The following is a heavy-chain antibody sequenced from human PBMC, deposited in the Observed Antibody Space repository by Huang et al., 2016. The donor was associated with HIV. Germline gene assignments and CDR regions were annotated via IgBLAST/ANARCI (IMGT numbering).Heavy chain of an antibody. CDR1: GGTFSSYA. J-gene: IGHJ4*02. V-gene: IGHV1-69*13. D-gene: IGHD3-22*01. Sequence: QVQLVQSGAEVKKPGSSVKVSCKASGGTFSSYAISWVRQAPGQGLEGRGGIIPIFGTANYAQKFQGRVTITADESTSTADMELSSLRSEDTAVYYCARARGYYDSSVSYYFDYWGQGTLVTVSS. CDR3: ARARGYYDSSVSYYFDY. CDR2: IIPIFGTA.